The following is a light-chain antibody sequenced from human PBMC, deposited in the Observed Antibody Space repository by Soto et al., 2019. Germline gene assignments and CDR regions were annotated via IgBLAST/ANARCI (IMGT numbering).Light chain of an antibody. CDR3: QQSYTTRPLT. Sequence: DIQLTQSPSSLSASVGDRVTITCRASQTVTNYLHWYQQKPGKAPTLLIYADSNLQSGVPSRFGASGSGTDFTLTISGLQPEDFATYYCQQSYTTRPLTVGGGTKVESK. V-gene: IGKV1-39*01. CDR2: ADS. J-gene: IGKJ4*01. CDR1: QTVTNY.